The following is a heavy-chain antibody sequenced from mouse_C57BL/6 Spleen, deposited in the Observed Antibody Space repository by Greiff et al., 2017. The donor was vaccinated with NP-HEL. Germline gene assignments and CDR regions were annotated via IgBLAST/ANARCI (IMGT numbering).Heavy chain of an antibody. J-gene: IGHJ2*01. V-gene: IGHV1-22*01. Sequence: VQLQQSGPELVKPGASVKMSCKASGYTFTDYNMHWVKQSHGKSLEWIGYINPNNGGTSYNQKFKGKATLTVTKSSSTAYMELRSLTSEDSAVYYCARYRGYYGSSYVDYWGQGTTLTVSS. D-gene: IGHD1-1*01. CDR3: ARYRGYYGSSYVDY. CDR1: GYTFTDYN. CDR2: INPNNGGT.